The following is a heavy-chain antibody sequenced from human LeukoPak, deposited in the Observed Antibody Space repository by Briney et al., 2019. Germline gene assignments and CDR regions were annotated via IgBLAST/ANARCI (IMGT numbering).Heavy chain of an antibody. CDR1: GFTFRTDW. CDR2: IKKDGSET. CDR3: SGGSGWTSDF. D-gene: IGHD6-19*01. Sequence: GGSLRLSCAASGFTFRTDWMIWVRQAPGKGLEWVATIKKDGSETYYVDFVKGRFTISRDNAKNSVHLQMNSLRAADTAVYYCSGGSGWTSDFWGQGTLVTVSS. V-gene: IGHV3-7*04. J-gene: IGHJ1*01.